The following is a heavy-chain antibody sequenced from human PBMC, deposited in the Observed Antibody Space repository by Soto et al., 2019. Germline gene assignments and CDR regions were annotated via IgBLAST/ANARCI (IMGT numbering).Heavy chain of an antibody. CDR2: ISQTGAT. J-gene: IGHJ5*02. V-gene: IGHV4-30-2*01. CDR3: ARAVSPYFGTWFDP. D-gene: IGHD3-10*01. CDR1: VGSITSGNSYS. Sequence: SEALSLTCAVSVGSITSGNSYSWAWIRQPPGRGLEWIGSISQTGATSYNPSLKSRVSVSLDKSKNQFSLRLSSVTAADMAVYYCARAVSPYFGTWFDPWGQGTLVTVSS.